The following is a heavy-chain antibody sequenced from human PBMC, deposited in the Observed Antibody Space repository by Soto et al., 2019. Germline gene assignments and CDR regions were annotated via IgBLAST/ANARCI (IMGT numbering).Heavy chain of an antibody. CDR2: IYYSGST. CDR3: ARVPYGDYYFDY. Sequence: KTSETLSLTCTVSGGSISSYYWSWIRQPPGKGLEWSGYIYYSGSTNYNPSLKSRVTISVDTSKNQFSLKLSSVIAADTAVYYCARVPYGDYYFDYWGQGTLVTVSS. J-gene: IGHJ4*02. V-gene: IGHV4-59*01. CDR1: GGSISSYY. D-gene: IGHD4-17*01.